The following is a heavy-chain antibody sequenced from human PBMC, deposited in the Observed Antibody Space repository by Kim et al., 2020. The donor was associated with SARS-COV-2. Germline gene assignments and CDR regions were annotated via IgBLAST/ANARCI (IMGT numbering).Heavy chain of an antibody. D-gene: IGHD6-6*01. CDR2: IIPILGIA. J-gene: IGHJ3*02. CDR1: GGTFSSYA. CDR3: ARSPPGYSSSSGAFDI. Sequence: SVKVSCKASGGTFSSYAISWVRQAPGQGLEWMGRIIPILGIANYAQKFQGRVTITGDKSTSTAYMELSSLRSEDTAVYYCARSPPGYSSSSGAFDIWGQGTMVTVSS. V-gene: IGHV1-69*04.